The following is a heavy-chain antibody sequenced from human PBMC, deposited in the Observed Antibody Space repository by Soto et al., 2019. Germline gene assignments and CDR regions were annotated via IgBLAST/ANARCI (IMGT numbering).Heavy chain of an antibody. Sequence: QVPLVQSGAEVKKPGASVKVSCKASGYTFTGYYMHWVRQAPGQGLEWMGWINPNSGGTNYAQKFQGWVTMTRDTSISTAYMELSRLRSDDTAVYYCARGPITMVRGVPEGNWFDPWGQGTLVTVSS. V-gene: IGHV1-2*04. CDR3: ARGPITMVRGVPEGNWFDP. J-gene: IGHJ5*02. CDR1: GYTFTGYY. D-gene: IGHD3-10*01. CDR2: INPNSGGT.